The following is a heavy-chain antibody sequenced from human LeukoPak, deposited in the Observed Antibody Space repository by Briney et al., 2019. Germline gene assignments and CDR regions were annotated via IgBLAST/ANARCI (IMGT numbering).Heavy chain of an antibody. CDR1: GFTFSSYE. V-gene: IGHV3-7*01. CDR2: IKQDGSEK. J-gene: IGHJ6*03. CDR3: ARAIYGSGSYRYYYYYMDV. Sequence: GSLRLSCAASGFTFSSYEMNWVRQAPGKGLEWVANIKQDGSEKYYVDSVKGRFTISRDNAKNSLYLQMNSLRAEDTAVYYCARAIYGSGSYRYYYYYMDVWGKGTTVTVSS. D-gene: IGHD3-10*01.